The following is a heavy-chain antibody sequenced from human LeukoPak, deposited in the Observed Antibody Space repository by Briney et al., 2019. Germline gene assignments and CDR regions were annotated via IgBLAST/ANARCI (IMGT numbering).Heavy chain of an antibody. CDR3: ASLDYGSGSLDY. J-gene: IGHJ4*02. D-gene: IGHD3-10*01. V-gene: IGHV4-39*01. Sequence: SETLSLTCTVSGGSISSSSYYWGWIRQPPGKGLEWIGSIYYSGSTYYNPSLKSRVTISVDTSKNQFSLKLSSVTAADTAVYYCASLDYGSGSLDYWGQGTLVTVSS. CDR1: GGSISSSSYY. CDR2: IYYSGST.